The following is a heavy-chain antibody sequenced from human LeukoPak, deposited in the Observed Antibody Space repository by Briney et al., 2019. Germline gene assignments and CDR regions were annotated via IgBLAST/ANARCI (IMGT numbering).Heavy chain of an antibody. Sequence: KPSETLSLTCTVSGGSISSYYWSWIRQPPGKGLEWIGYIYYSGSTNYNPSLKSRVTISVDTSKNQFSLKLSSVTAADTAVYYCARDKWFRRFYGMDVWGQGTTVTVSS. CDR2: IYYSGST. J-gene: IGHJ6*02. CDR1: GGSISSYY. D-gene: IGHD3-22*01. V-gene: IGHV4-59*01. CDR3: ARDKWFRRFYGMDV.